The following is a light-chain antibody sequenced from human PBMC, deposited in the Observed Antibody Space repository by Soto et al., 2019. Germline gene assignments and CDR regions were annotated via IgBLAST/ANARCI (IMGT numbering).Light chain of an antibody. CDR2: EVS. CDR3: CSYTSSSSLYV. Sequence: QSALTQPASVSGSPGQSITISCTGTSSDVGGYNYVSWYQQHPGKAPKLMIFEVSSRPSGVSYRFSGSKSGNTASLTISGLQAADEADYYCCSYTSSSSLYVFGSGTKVTVL. V-gene: IGLV2-14*01. J-gene: IGLJ1*01. CDR1: SSDVGGYNY.